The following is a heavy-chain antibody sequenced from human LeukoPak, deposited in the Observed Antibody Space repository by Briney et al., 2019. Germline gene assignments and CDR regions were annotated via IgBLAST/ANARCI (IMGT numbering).Heavy chain of an antibody. D-gene: IGHD3-10*01. CDR3: ARVYGSGTYLFDY. V-gene: IGHV3-11*01. Sequence: GGSLRLSCAASGFTFSSSWMSWVRQAPGKGLEWVSYISSSGSTIYYTDSVKGRFTISRDNAKNSLYLQMNSLRAEDTAVYYCARVYGSGTYLFDYWGQGTLVTVSS. CDR2: ISSSGSTI. J-gene: IGHJ4*02. CDR1: GFTFSSSW.